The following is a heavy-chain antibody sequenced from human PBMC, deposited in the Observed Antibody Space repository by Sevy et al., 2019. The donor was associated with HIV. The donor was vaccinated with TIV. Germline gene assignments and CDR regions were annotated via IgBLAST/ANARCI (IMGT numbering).Heavy chain of an antibody. J-gene: IGHJ3*02. V-gene: IGHV3-11*01. CDR1: GFTFSDYY. CDR2: ISSSGSAI. D-gene: IGHD3-10*01. Sequence: GGSLRLSCAASGFTFSDYYMIWIRQAPGKGLEWVSYISSSGSAIYYADSVKGRLTVSRDNAENSLHLQMNSLRAEDTAVYYCARDRGGSYAFDIWGQGTMVTVSS. CDR3: ARDRGGSYAFDI.